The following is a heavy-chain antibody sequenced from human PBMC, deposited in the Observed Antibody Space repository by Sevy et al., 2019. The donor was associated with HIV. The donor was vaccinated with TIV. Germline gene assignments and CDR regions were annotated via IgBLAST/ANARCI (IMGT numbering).Heavy chain of an antibody. D-gene: IGHD3-10*01. V-gene: IGHV4-39*01. CDR2: IHYSGST. J-gene: IGHJ5*02. Sequence: SETLSLTCTVSGGSISSSSYYWGWIRQPPGKGLEWIGSIHYSGSTYYNPSLKSRVTISVDTSKNQFSLKLSSVTAADTAVYYCARRHYYGSGSYYNWFDPWGQGTLVTVSS. CDR1: GGSISSSSYY. CDR3: ARRHYYGSGSYYNWFDP.